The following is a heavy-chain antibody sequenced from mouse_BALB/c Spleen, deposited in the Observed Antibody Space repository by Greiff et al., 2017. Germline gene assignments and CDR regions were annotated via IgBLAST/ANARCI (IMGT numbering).Heavy chain of an antibody. CDR1: GYTFTSYW. J-gene: IGHJ2*01. D-gene: IGHD2-3*01. Sequence: QVQLQQPGAELVRPGASVKLSCKASGYTFTSYWINWVKQRPGQGLEWIGNIYPSDSYTNYNQKFKDKATLTVDKSSSTAYMQLSSPTSEDSAVYYCTRGGYCPFDYWGQGTTLTVSS. CDR3: TRGGYCPFDY. V-gene: IGHV1-69*02. CDR2: IYPSDSYT.